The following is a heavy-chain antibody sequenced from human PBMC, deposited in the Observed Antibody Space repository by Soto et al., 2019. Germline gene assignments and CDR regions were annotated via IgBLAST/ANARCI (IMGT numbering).Heavy chain of an antibody. CDR1: VFTFSSYG. V-gene: IGHV3-30*18. CDR2: ISYDGSNK. J-gene: IGHJ6*02. CDR3: AKDMGYCSSTSCYTGGYYYYGMDV. D-gene: IGHD2-2*02. Sequence: GGSLRLSCAASVFTFSSYGMHWVRQAPGKGLEWVAVISYDGSNKYYADSVKGRFTISRDNSKNTLYLQMNSLRAEDTAVYYCAKDMGYCSSTSCYTGGYYYYGMDVWGQGATVTVSS.